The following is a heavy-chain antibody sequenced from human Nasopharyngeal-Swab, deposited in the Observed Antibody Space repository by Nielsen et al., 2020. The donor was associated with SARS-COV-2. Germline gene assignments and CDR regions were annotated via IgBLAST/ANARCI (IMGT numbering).Heavy chain of an antibody. D-gene: IGHD2-8*01. Sequence: GGSLRLSCAASGFTVSSNYMSWVRQAPGKGLEWVSVIYSGASTYYADSVKGRFTVSRDNSKNTLYLQMNSLRAEDTAVYYCARDQNGYWGQGILVTVSS. CDR3: ARDQNGY. V-gene: IGHV3-53*01. CDR1: GFTVSSNY. J-gene: IGHJ4*02. CDR2: IYSGAST.